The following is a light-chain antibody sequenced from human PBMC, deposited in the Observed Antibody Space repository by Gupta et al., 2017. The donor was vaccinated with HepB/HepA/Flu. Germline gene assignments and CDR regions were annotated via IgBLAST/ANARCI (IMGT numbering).Light chain of an antibody. CDR1: DMRNKY. CDR3: QAWDSNTMV. Sequence: SYELTQPPSVSVSPGQTASITCSGEDMRNKYVWWYQQKPGQSPVLLIHQDTKRPSGIPERFSGSNSGNTATLTISGTQAIDEADYYCQAWDSNTMVFGGGTELTVL. CDR2: QDT. V-gene: IGLV3-1*01. J-gene: IGLJ2*01.